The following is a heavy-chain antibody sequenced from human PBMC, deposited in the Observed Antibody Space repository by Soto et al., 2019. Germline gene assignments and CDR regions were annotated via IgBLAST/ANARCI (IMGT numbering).Heavy chain of an antibody. Sequence: QVQLVESGGGVVQPGRSLRLSCAASDFPFSVYAMHWVRQAPGKGLEWVAFISFDGSRIFYADSVKGRFTISRDKSKNTVYLQMNNLRPGDAAVYHCTNLLNVAAAGTPHYYGVDVWGQGTTVTVS. CDR3: TNLLNVAAAGTPHYYGVDV. CDR1: DFPFSVYA. D-gene: IGHD6-13*01. V-gene: IGHV3-30*04. CDR2: ISFDGSRI. J-gene: IGHJ6*02.